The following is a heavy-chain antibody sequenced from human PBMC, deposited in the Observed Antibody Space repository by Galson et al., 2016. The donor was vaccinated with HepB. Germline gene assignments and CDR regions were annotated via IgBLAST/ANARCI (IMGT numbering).Heavy chain of an antibody. V-gene: IGHV3-23*01. CDR3: SKGPSDTAMVPQRY. Sequence: SLRLSCAASGFFLNSYAMSWVRQAPGKGLEWVSTISGSSGSTYYADSVKGRFTISRDNSKNTLYLQMNSLRAEDTAVYHCSKGPSDTAMVPQRYWGQGTQVTVSS. D-gene: IGHD5-18*01. J-gene: IGHJ4*02. CDR2: ISGSSGST. CDR1: GFFLNSYA.